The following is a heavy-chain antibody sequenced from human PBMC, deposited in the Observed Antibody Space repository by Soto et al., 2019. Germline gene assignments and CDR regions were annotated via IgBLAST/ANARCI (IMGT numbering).Heavy chain of an antibody. V-gene: IGHV4-30-2*01. CDR1: GGSISSGGYS. Sequence: PSETLSLTCAVSGGSISSGGYSWSWIRQPPGKGLEWIGYIYHSGSTYYNPSLKSRVTISVDRSKNQFSLKLSSVTAADTAVYYCARETLLFDYVWGSYRHNWLDPWGQGTLVTVSS. CDR2: IYHSGST. CDR3: ARETLLFDYVWGSYRHNWLDP. D-gene: IGHD3-16*02. J-gene: IGHJ5*02.